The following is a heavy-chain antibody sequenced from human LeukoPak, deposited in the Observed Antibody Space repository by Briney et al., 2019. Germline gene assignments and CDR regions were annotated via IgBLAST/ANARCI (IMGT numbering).Heavy chain of an antibody. V-gene: IGHV3-48*03. CDR2: ISSSGSTI. CDR1: GFTFSSYE. D-gene: IGHD3-22*01. CDR3: ARCGYYDSSGYYPLYFDY. J-gene: IGHJ4*02. Sequence: GGSLRLSCAASGFTFSSYEMNWVRQAPGKGLEWVSYISSSGSTIYYADSVKGRFTISRDNAKNSLYLQMNSLRAEDTAVYYCARCGYYDSSGYYPLYFDYWGQGTLVTVSS.